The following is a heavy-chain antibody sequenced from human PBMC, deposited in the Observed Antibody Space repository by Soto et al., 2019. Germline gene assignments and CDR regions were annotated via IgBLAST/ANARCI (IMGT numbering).Heavy chain of an antibody. CDR1: GGSISSYY. CDR2: IYYSGST. J-gene: IGHJ3*02. Sequence: PSETLSLTCTVSGGSISSYYWSWIRQPPGKGLEWIGYIYYSGSTNYDPSLKSRVTISVDTSKNQVSLKLSSVTAAYTAVCYCGRVRCCSSTSCYRGDDDFDIWGQGTMVTVSS. V-gene: IGHV4-59*01. CDR3: GRVRCCSSTSCYRGDDDFDI. D-gene: IGHD2-2*02.